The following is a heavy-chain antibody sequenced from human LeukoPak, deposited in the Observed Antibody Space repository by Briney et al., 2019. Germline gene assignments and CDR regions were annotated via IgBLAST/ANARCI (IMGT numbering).Heavy chain of an antibody. CDR1: GYSFTGYY. J-gene: IGHJ6*03. V-gene: IGHV1-2*02. CDR3: ARGPNHYYYMDF. Sequence: ASMKVSCKASGYSFTGYYIHWVRQAPGQGLEWMGWINPNGGVTKSAQKFQGRVTMTRDMSINTVYMELSGLTSDNTALYYCARGPNHYYYMDFWGKGTTVSVSS. CDR2: INPNGGVT.